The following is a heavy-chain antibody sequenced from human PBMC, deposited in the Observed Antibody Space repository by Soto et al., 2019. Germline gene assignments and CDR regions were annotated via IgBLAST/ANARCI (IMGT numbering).Heavy chain of an antibody. V-gene: IGHV4-59*01. J-gene: IGHJ4*02. Sequence: SETMSLTCNVSGVTIRGYYWNWIRQPPGKTLEWIGSIYYTGGTNYNPSLKSRVTISVDTSKNHFSLKFNSLTAADTAVYYCASGTLRTRAAPDCWGQGTLVTVSS. CDR1: GVTIRGYY. CDR2: IYYTGGT. D-gene: IGHD6-13*01. CDR3: ASGTLRTRAAPDC.